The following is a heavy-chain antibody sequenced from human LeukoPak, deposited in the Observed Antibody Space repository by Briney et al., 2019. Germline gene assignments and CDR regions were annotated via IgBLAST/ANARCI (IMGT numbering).Heavy chain of an antibody. V-gene: IGHV3-53*01. D-gene: IGHD4-23*01. CDR1: GFTVSSNY. CDR2: IYSGGST. Sequence: GGSLRLSCAASGFTVSSNYKSWVRQAPGKGLEWVSVIYSGGSTYYADSVKGRFTISRDNSKNTLYLQMNSLRAEDTAVYYCARDAPSGDYGGNGFDYWGQGTLVTVSS. CDR3: ARDAPSGDYGGNGFDY. J-gene: IGHJ4*02.